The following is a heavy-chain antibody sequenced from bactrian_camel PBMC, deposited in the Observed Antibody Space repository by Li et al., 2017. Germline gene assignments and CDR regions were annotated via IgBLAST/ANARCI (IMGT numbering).Heavy chain of an antibody. V-gene: IGHV3S40*01. Sequence: VQLVESGGDLVQPGGSLRLSCEASGFTFSTHDMMWVRQAPGKGLEWVSLISVSGNEYYRAYPWGKFKISRDNAKNTLYLQMGSLQPEDTTVYYCVPHSPGPSSWGQGTQVTVS. CDR1: GFTFSTHD. J-gene: IGHJ6*01. CDR2: LISVSGNE. CDR3: VPHSPGPSS.